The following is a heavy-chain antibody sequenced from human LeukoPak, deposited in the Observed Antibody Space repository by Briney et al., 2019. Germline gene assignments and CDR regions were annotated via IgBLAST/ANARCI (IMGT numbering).Heavy chain of an antibody. CDR3: ARDSVRYYYGMDV. CDR2: IYYSGST. J-gene: IGHJ6*02. V-gene: IGHV4-30-4*01. Sequence: SETLSLTCTVSGVSISSGDYYWSWIRQPPGKGLEWIGYIYYSGSTYYNPSLKSRVTISVDTSKNQFSLKLSSVTAADTAVYYCARDSVRYYYGMDVWGQGTTVTVSS. CDR1: GVSISSGDYY.